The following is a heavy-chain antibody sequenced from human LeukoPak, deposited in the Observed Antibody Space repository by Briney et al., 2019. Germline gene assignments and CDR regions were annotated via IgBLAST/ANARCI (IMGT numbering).Heavy chain of an antibody. D-gene: IGHD3-22*01. CDR3: ARDKNYYDSSGYYYYFDY. V-gene: IGHV1-8*01. Sequence: RASVKVSCKASGYTFTSYDINWVRQAPGQGLEWMGWMNTNNGNTGYAQKFQGRVTMTTDTSTSTVYMELRSLRSDDTAVYYCARDKNYYDSSGYYYYFDYWGQGTLVTVSS. CDR1: GYTFTSYD. J-gene: IGHJ4*02. CDR2: MNTNNGNT.